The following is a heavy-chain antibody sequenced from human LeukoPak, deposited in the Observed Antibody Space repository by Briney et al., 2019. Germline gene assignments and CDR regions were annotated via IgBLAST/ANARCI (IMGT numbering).Heavy chain of an antibody. CDR1: GGSISSSSYY. CDR3: ASARWLRFGVGYYFDY. V-gene: IGHV4-39*07. J-gene: IGHJ4*02. D-gene: IGHD5-12*01. Sequence: PSETLSLTCTVSGGSISSSSYYWGWIRQPPGKGLEWIGSIYYSGSTNYNPSLKSRVTISVDTSKNQFSLKLSSVTAADTAVYYCASARWLRFGVGYYFDYWGQGTLVTVSS. CDR2: IYYSGST.